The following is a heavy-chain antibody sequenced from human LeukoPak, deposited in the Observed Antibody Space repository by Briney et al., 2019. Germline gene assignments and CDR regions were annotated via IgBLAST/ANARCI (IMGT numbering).Heavy chain of an antibody. V-gene: IGHV1-2*02. D-gene: IGHD1-1*01. CDR2: INPNSGGT. Sequence: GASVKVSCMASGYTLTGYYMNWVRQAPGQGLEWMGWINPNSGGTNYAQKFQGRVTMTRDTSISTAYMDLSRLTSDNTAVYYCARAYNWNEQFDYWGQGTLVTVSS. CDR1: GYTLTGYY. J-gene: IGHJ4*02. CDR3: ARAYNWNEQFDY.